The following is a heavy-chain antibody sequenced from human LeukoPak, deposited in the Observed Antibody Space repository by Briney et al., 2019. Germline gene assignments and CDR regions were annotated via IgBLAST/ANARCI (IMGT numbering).Heavy chain of an antibody. CDR3: ARERAAYYDILTGYYEGYGMDV. J-gene: IGHJ6*04. Sequence: GGSLRLSCAASGFTFSSYSTNWVRQAPGKGLEWASSISSSSSYIYYADSVKGRFTISRDNAKNSLYLQMNSLRAEDTAVYYCARERAAYYDILTGYYEGYGMDVWGKGTTVTVSS. D-gene: IGHD3-9*01. CDR1: GFTFSSYS. CDR2: ISSSSSYI. V-gene: IGHV3-21*01.